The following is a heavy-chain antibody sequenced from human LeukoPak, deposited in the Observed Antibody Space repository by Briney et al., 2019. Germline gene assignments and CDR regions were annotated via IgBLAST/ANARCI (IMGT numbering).Heavy chain of an antibody. J-gene: IGHJ5*02. V-gene: IGHV4-34*01. D-gene: IGHD2-2*01. CDR1: GGSFSGYY. Sequence: PSETLSLTCAVYGGSFSGYYWSWIRQPPGKGLEWIGEINHSGSTNYNPSLKSRVTISVDTSKNQFPLKLSSVTAADTAVYYCARGRPVVPAATGNWFDPWGQGTLVTVSS. CDR3: ARGRPVVPAATGNWFDP. CDR2: INHSGST.